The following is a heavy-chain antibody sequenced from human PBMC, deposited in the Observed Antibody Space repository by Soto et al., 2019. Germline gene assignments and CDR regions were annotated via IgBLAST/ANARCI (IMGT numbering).Heavy chain of an antibody. CDR1: GYTFTSFG. J-gene: IGHJ3*02. CDR2: ISAYNGNT. Sequence: QVQLVQSGAEVKKPGASVKVSCKASGYTFTSFGISWVRQAPGQGLEWMGWISAYNGNTNYAENLQSRVTMTTDTTTSTAQMELRSLRSDDTAVYYCAREHRGGTDAFDIWGQGTMVTVSS. V-gene: IGHV1-18*01. CDR3: AREHRGGTDAFDI. D-gene: IGHD2-15*01.